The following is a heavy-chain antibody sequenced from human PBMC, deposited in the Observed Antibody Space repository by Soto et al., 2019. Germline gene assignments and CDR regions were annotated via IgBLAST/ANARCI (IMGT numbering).Heavy chain of an antibody. J-gene: IGHJ1*01. CDR3: ARGVVVAPTYSQH. D-gene: IGHD2-15*01. V-gene: IGHV3-30*03. CDR2: ISYDGSDK. Sequence: QVQLVESGGGVVQPGRSLTLSCAASGFTFSSYGMHWVRQAPGKGLEWVAVISYDGSDKYYADSVKGRFTISRDNSNNTLYRQMDSVRPEHTAVYYGARGVVVAPTYSQHWGQGTLVTVSS. CDR1: GFTFSSYG.